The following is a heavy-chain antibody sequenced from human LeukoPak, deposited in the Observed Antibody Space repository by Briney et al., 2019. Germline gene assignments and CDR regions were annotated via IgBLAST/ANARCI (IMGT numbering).Heavy chain of an antibody. CDR2: IYHSGST. D-gene: IGHD2-2*01. CDR3: ARTPSPSRTPNCSSTSCYKGPFDY. CDR1: GYSISSGYY. V-gene: IGHV4-38-2*02. J-gene: IGHJ4*02. Sequence: PSETLSLTCTVSGYSISSGYYWGWIRQPPGKGLEWIGSIYHSGSTYYNPSLKSRVTISVDTSKNQFSLKLSSVTAADTAVYYCARTPSPSRTPNCSSTSCYKGPFDYWGQGTLVTVSS.